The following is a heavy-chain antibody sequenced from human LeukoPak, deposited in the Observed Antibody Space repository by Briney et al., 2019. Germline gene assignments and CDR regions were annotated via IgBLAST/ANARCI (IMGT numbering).Heavy chain of an antibody. J-gene: IGHJ4*02. CDR2: ISYDGSNK. Sequence: PGGSLRLSCAASGFTFSSYGMHWVRQAPGKGLEWVAVISYDGSNKYYADSVKGRFTISRDNSKNTLYLQMNSLRAEDTAVYYCAKGYDSSGYYYFDYWGQGTLVTVSS. D-gene: IGHD3-22*01. V-gene: IGHV3-30*18. CDR1: GFTFSSYG. CDR3: AKGYDSSGYYYFDY.